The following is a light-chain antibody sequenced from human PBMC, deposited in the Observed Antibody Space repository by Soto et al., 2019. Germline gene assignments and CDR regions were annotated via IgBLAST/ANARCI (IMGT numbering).Light chain of an antibody. CDR3: SSYTSSSTVV. J-gene: IGLJ2*01. V-gene: IGLV2-14*03. CDR1: SSDVGGYNY. CDR2: HVS. Sequence: QSALTQPASVSGSPGQSITISCTGSSSDVGGYNYVSWYQHHPGKAPKLMIYHVSNRPSGVSNRFSGSKSDNTASLTISGLQAEDEADYYCSSYTSSSTVVFGGGTKLTVL.